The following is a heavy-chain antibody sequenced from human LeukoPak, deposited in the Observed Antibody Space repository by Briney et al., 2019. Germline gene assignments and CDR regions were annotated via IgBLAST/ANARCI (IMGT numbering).Heavy chain of an antibody. Sequence: PSETLSLTCAVYGGSFSGYYWSWIRQPPGKGLEWIGEINHSGSTNYNPSLKSRVTISVDTSKKQFSLKLNSVTAADTAVYYCARPAYNYHHYGLDVWGQGTTVTVSS. CDR3: ARPAYNYHHYGLDV. CDR2: INHSGST. D-gene: IGHD3-16*01. J-gene: IGHJ6*02. CDR1: GGSFSGYY. V-gene: IGHV4-34*01.